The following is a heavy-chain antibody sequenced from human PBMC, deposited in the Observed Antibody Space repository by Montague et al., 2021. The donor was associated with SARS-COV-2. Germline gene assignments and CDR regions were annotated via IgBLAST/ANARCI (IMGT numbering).Heavy chain of an antibody. CDR2: IYHSGST. Sequence: SETLSLTCTVSGYSISSSYYWGWIRQPPGKGLEWIGSIYHSGSTYYNPSLKSRVTISVDTSKNQFSLELSSVTAADTAVYYCARSQDCSTTSCHFDYWGQGTLVTVSS. CDR3: ARSQDCSTTSCHFDY. CDR1: GYSISSSYY. V-gene: IGHV4-38-2*02. J-gene: IGHJ4*02. D-gene: IGHD2-2*01.